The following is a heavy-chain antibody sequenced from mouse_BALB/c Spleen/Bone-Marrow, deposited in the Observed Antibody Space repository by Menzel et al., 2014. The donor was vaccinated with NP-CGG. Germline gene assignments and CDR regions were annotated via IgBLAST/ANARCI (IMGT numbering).Heavy chain of an antibody. D-gene: IGHD2-1*01. V-gene: IGHV1-19*01. CDR1: GYTFTDYY. CDR3: ARGNYYGNWCAD. CDR2: VNPYNGGT. J-gene: IGHJ3*01. Sequence: VQLQQSGPELVKPGASVKMSCKASGYTFTDYYMDWVKQSHGESFEWIGRVNPYNGGTSYNQKFKGKATLTVDKSSSTAYMELNSLTSEDSAVYYCARGNYYGNWCADWGQEALGTVSA.